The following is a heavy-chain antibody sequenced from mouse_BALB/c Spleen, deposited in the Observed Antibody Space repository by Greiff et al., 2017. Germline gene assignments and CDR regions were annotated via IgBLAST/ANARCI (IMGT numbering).Heavy chain of an antibody. Sequence: VQLQQSGPGLVKPSQSLSLTCSVTGYSITSGYYWNWIRQFPGNKLEWMGYISYDGSNNYNPSLKNRISITRDTSKNQFFLKLNSVTTEDTATYYCAREDWSYGNYGTYWGQGTLVTVSA. CDR2: ISYDGSN. CDR3: AREDWSYGNYGTY. CDR1: GYSITSGYY. J-gene: IGHJ3*01. V-gene: IGHV3-6*02. D-gene: IGHD2-1*01.